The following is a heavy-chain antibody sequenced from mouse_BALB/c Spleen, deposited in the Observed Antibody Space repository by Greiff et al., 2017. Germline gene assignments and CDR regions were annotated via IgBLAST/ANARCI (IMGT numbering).Heavy chain of an antibody. CDR2: ISSGGSYT. CDR3: TRDSRKEFDY. J-gene: IGHJ2*01. CDR1: GFTFSSYT. V-gene: IGHV5-6-4*01. Sequence: EVQLVESGGGLVKPGGSLKLSCAASGFTFSSYTMSWVRQTPEKRLEWVATISSGGSYTYYPDSVKGRFTISRDNAKNTLYLQMSSLKSEDTAMYYCTRDSRKEFDYWGQGTTLTVAS. D-gene: IGHD6-1*01.